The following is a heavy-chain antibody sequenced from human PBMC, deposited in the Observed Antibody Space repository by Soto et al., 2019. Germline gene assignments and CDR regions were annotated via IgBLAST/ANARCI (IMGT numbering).Heavy chain of an antibody. V-gene: IGHV1-18*01. D-gene: IGHD6-13*01. CDR2: ISGYNGNT. CDR1: GYTFTNYG. Sequence: GASVKVSCKASGYTFTNYGINWVRQAPGQGLEWTGWISGYNGNTNYAQKIQGRVTMTTDTSTSTAYMEVRILTSDDTAVFYCARGGNPAAGYYFDYWGQGTLVTVSS. J-gene: IGHJ4*02. CDR3: ARGGNPAAGYYFDY.